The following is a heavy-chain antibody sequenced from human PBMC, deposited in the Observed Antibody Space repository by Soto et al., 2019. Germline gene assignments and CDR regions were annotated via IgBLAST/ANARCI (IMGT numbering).Heavy chain of an antibody. CDR3: ARELSYGMDV. V-gene: IGHV4-59*11. CDR2: IYFSGST. Sequence: QVQLQESCPGLVKPSETLSLTCTVSGASINSHYWTWIRQPPGKGLEWIGSIYFSGSTNYNPNVKGRVSISVDRAKSQFSLNLTSVTAADTAMYYCARELSYGMDVWGQGTTVIVSS. CDR1: GASINSHY. J-gene: IGHJ6*02.